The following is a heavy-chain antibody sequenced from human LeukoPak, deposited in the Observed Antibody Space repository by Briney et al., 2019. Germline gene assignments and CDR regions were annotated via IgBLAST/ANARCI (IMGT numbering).Heavy chain of an antibody. CDR3: ARDDINSGSYYPWGVDF. CDR2: ISSSSSSI. Sequence: PGGSLRLSCAASGFTFSGYNMNWVSHAPGKGLEWVSSISSSSSSIYYADSVKGRFIISRDNAENSVYLQMNSLRAEDTAAYYCARDDINSGSYYPWGVDFWGRGTLVTVSA. J-gene: IGHJ4*02. CDR1: GFTFSGYN. D-gene: IGHD1-26*01. V-gene: IGHV3-21*06.